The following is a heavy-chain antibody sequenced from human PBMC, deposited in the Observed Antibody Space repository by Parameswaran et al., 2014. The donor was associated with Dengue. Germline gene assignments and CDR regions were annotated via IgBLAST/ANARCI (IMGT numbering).Heavy chain of an antibody. CDR2: IIPIFGTA. CDR3: ATSPTHDDFWSGYTHNWFDP. D-gene: IGHD3-3*01. J-gene: IGHJ5*02. V-gene: IGHV1-69*01. Sequence: WVRQAPGQGLEWMGGIIPIFGTANYAQKFQGRVTITADESTSTAYMELSSLRSEDTAVYYCATSPTHDDFWSGYTHNWFDPWGQGTLVTVSS.